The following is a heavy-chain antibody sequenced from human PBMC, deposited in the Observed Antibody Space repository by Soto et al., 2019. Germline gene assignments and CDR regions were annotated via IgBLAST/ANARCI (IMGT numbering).Heavy chain of an antibody. D-gene: IGHD6-6*01. CDR2: ISHSGIT. CDR1: GGSITSANW. CDR3: ASVLRGWFDP. V-gene: IGHV4-4*02. Sequence: SETLSLTCAVSGGSITSANWWTWVRQPPGGGLEWIGEISHSGITNYKASLKSRVTMSVDKTKNDVSLKLTSVTAADTAVYYCASVLRGWFDPWGQGTPVTVSS. J-gene: IGHJ5*02.